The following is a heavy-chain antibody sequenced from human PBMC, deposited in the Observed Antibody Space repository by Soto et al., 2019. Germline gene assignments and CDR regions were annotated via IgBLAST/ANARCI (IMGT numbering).Heavy chain of an antibody. CDR1: GGSISSTDYY. V-gene: IGHV4-39*01. Sequence: SETLSLTCTVSGGSISSTDYYWGWIRQPPGKGLEWIGTIYYSGTTYYNASLKSRVTISVDTSKSQFSLKLSSVTAADTAVYYCARHFLSNYYFDYWGQGTLVTVSS. J-gene: IGHJ4*02. CDR2: IYYSGTT. CDR3: ARHFLSNYYFDY.